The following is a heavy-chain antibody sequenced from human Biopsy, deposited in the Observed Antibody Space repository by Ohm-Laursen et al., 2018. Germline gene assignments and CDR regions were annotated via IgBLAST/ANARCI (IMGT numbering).Heavy chain of an antibody. D-gene: IGHD2/OR15-2a*01. V-gene: IGHV1-69*13. CDR3: VGGQRGPPIGVTVPGDAFDL. CDR1: GVTFDTYA. Sequence: EASVKVSCKASGVTFDTYAFGWVRQAPGHGLEWMGGRIPYFNTIYYARNFQDRAVITAVRSARTTDMQLSGLRPDDTAVYYCVGGQRGPPIGVTVPGDAFDLWGPGTMVTVSP. J-gene: IGHJ3*01. CDR2: RIPYFNTI.